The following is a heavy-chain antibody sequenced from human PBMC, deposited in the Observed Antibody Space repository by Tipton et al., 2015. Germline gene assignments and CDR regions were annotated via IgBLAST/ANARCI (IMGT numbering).Heavy chain of an antibody. Sequence: TLSLTCTVSGGSISSSSYYWGWIRQPPGKGLEWIGTIYYSGNTYYNPSLKSRVTISVDTSKNQFSLKLSSVTAADTAVYYCARGGYDFWSGSKTYNWFDPWGQGTLVTVSS. J-gene: IGHJ5*02. D-gene: IGHD3-3*01. CDR1: GGSISSSSYY. CDR3: ARGGYDFWSGSKTYNWFDP. CDR2: IYYSGNT. V-gene: IGHV4-39*01.